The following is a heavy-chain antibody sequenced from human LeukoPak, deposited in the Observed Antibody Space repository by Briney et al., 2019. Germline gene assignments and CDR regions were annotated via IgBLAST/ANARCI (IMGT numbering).Heavy chain of an antibody. J-gene: IGHJ4*02. CDR2: LYYSGST. Sequence: SETLSLTCTVSGGSISGYYWSWIRQPPGKGLEWIGYLYYSGSTNCNPSLKSRVTISVDTSKNQFSLKLSSVTAADTAVYYCARLLYDSRGYYYFDYWGQGTLVTVSS. CDR1: GGSISGYY. CDR3: ARLLYDSRGYYYFDY. D-gene: IGHD3-22*01. V-gene: IGHV4-59*08.